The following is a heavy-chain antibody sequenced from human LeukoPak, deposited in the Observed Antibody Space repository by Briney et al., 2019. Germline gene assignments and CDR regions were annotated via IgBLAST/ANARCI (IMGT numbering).Heavy chain of an antibody. CDR1: GGSFSGHY. CDR2: INHSGST. V-gene: IGHV4-34*01. D-gene: IGHD3-22*01. Sequence: PSETLSLTCAVYGGSFSGHYWSWIRQPPGKGLEWIGEINHSGSTNYNPSLKSRVTISVDTSKNQFSLKLNSVTAADTAVYYCAKTPGITMTDKMGFYYFDYWGQGTLVTVSS. J-gene: IGHJ4*02. CDR3: AKTPGITMTDKMGFYYFDY.